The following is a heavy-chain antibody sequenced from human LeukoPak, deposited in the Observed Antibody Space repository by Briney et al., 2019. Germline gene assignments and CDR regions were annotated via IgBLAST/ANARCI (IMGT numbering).Heavy chain of an antibody. CDR1: GGSISSSSYY. Sequence: SETLSFTCTVSGGSISSSSYYWGWIRQPPGKGLEWIGSIYYSGSTYYNPSLKSRVTISVDTSKNQFSLKLSSVTAADTAVYYCARAGIVGAPDAFDIWGQGTMVTVSS. CDR3: ARAGIVGAPDAFDI. V-gene: IGHV4-39*01. D-gene: IGHD1-26*01. J-gene: IGHJ3*02. CDR2: IYYSGST.